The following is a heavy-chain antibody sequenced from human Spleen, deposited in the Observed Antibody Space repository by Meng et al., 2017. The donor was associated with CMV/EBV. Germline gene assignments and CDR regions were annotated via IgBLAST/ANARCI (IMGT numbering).Heavy chain of an antibody. CDR1: GGSISSYY. CDR2: IYYSGST. J-gene: IGHJ4*02. D-gene: IGHD5-18*01. CDR3: ARDGGQLWSLGGFFDY. V-gene: IGHV4-59*01. Sequence: SETLSLTCTVSGGSISSYYWSWIRQPPGKGLEWIGYIYYSGSTNYHPSLKSRVTISVDTSKNQFSLKLNSVTAADTAVYYCARDGGQLWSLGGFFDYWGQGTLVTVSS.